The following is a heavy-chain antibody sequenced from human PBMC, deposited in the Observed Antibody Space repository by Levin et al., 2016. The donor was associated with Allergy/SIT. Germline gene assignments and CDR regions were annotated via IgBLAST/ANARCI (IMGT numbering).Heavy chain of an antibody. V-gene: IGHV3-21*01. CDR2: ISSSSSYI. CDR3: ASSSAVDIVVVVAAGVGWFDP. Sequence: WIRQPPGKGLEWVSSISSSSSYIYYADSVKGRFTISRDNAKNSLYLQMNSLRAEDTAVYYCASSSAVDIVVVVAAGVGWFDPWGQGTLVTVSS. D-gene: IGHD2-15*01. J-gene: IGHJ5*02.